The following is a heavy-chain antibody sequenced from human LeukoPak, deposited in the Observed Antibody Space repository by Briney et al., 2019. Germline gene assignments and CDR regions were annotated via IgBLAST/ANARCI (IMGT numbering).Heavy chain of an antibody. Sequence: GGSLRLSCVASRFTFSNYGMHWVRQAPGKGLEWVAFIRYDGSNRYYADSVKGRFTISRDNSKNTLYLQMNSLRAEDTAVYYCAKDTSGYSYGSDPAFDYWGQGTLVTVSS. V-gene: IGHV3-30*02. J-gene: IGHJ4*02. CDR1: RFTFSNYG. CDR2: IRYDGSNR. CDR3: AKDTSGYSYGSDPAFDY. D-gene: IGHD5-18*01.